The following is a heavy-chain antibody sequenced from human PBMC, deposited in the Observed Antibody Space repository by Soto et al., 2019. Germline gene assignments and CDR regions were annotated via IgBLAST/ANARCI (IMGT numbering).Heavy chain of an antibody. CDR3: ARVNPYGYYNFDY. V-gene: IGHV4-4*02. CDR1: GGSISSSNW. CDR2: IYHSGST. D-gene: IGHD3-22*01. Sequence: PSETLSLTCVVSGGSISSSNWWSWVRQPPGKGLEWIGEIYHSGSTNYNPSLKSRVTISVDKSKNQFSLKLSSVTAADTAMYYCARVNPYGYYNFDYCGQGTLVTVSS. J-gene: IGHJ4*02.